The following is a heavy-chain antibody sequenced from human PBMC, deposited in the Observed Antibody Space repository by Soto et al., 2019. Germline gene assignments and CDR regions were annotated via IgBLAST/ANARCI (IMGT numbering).Heavy chain of an antibody. CDR1: GGSFSSYA. CDR2: IIPIFGTA. CDR3: ARDQTDELPRGYYYDGMDV. J-gene: IGHJ6*02. D-gene: IGHD1-7*01. Sequence: QVQLVQSGAEVKKPGSSVKVSCKASGGSFSSYAISWVRQAPGQGLEWMGGIIPIFGTANYAQKFQGRVTITADEPTRTAYMELSSLRSEDTAVYYWARDQTDELPRGYYYDGMDVWGQGTTVTVSS. V-gene: IGHV1-69*01.